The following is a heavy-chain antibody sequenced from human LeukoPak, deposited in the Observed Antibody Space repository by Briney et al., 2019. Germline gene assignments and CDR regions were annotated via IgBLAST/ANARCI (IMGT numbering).Heavy chain of an antibody. V-gene: IGHV1-18*01. J-gene: IGHJ4*02. D-gene: IGHD3-22*01. CDR2: ISAYNGNT. CDR3: ARVHYYDSSGYYLRWYFDY. CDR1: GYTFTSYG. Sequence: GASVKVSCKASGYTFTSYGISWVRQAPGQGLEWMGWISAYNGNTNHAQKLQGRVTMTTDTSTSTAYMELRSLRSDDTAVYYCARVHYYDSSGYYLRWYFDYWGQGTLVTVSS.